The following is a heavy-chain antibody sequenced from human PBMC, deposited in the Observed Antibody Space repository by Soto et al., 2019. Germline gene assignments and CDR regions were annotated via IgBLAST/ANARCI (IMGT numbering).Heavy chain of an antibody. CDR2: IGPNPANT. CDR3: ASARHCSSDACPAAE. Sequence: EVQLLESGGGLVRPGGSLRLSCAASGFPFSTSGMLWVRQPPGEGLEWVSAIGPNPANTNYRDSVKGRFTISRDNSKNTVFLQMTTLRDEDTALYYCASARHCSSDACPAAEWGQGTLITVSS. D-gene: IGHD2-2*01. V-gene: IGHV3-23*01. J-gene: IGHJ4*02. CDR1: GFPFSTSG.